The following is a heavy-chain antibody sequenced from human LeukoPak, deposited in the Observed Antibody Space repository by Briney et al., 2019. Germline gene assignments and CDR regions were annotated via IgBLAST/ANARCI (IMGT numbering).Heavy chain of an antibody. V-gene: IGHV3-23*01. CDR3: VKSHGAGSPQHFDF. J-gene: IGHJ4*02. D-gene: IGHD3-10*01. CDR1: GFRFNFFG. Sequence: GGSLRLSCAASGFRFNFFGMSWVRQAPGKGLEWVSGVSASGSTTYYADSVQGRFTISGDNSRNTLYLQMNTLRAEDTAVYYCVKSHGAGSPQHFDFWGQGTPVTVSS. CDR2: VSASGSTT.